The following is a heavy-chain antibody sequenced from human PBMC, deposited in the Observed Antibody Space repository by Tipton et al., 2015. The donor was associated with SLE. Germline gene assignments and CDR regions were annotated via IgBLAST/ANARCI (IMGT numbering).Heavy chain of an antibody. J-gene: IGHJ6*02. CDR1: GFTFYNYW. V-gene: IGHV3-74*01. Sequence: GSLRLSCAASGFTFYNYWMHWVRQAPGKGLVWVSRINSDSSSTSYADSVKGRFTISRDNAKNTFYLQMSSLRAEDTAVYYCARAPVQYYTIDVWGQGTTVTVSS. CDR3: ARAPVQYYTIDV. CDR2: INSDSSST.